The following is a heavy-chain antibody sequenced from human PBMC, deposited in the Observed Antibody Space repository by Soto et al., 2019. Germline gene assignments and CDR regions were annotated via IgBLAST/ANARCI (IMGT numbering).Heavy chain of an antibody. CDR1: GFTLTNNG. J-gene: IGHJ6*02. D-gene: IGHD1-26*01. Sequence: PGGSLRLSCVASGFTLTNNGMHWVRQAPGQGQEWVAVISSDGSSKYYGDSVRGRFTISRDNSKNTLFLEMNSRRSEDTAVYYCAKDRGLAESGRWSHYYYCMDVWGQGTTVTVSS. V-gene: IGHV3-30*18. CDR2: ISSDGSSK. CDR3: AKDRGLAESGRWSHYYYCMDV.